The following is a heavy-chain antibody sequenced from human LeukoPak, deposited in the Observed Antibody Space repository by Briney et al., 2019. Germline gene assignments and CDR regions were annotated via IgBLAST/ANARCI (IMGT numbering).Heavy chain of an antibody. V-gene: IGHV3-20*04. Sequence: GGSLRLSCAASGFTFDDYAMRWVRQAPGKGLEWVSGINWNGGSTGYADSVKGRFTISRDNAKNSLYLQMNSLRAEDTALYYCARDDYGDYVLHYWGQGTLVTVSS. J-gene: IGHJ4*02. CDR3: ARDDYGDYVLHY. CDR1: GFTFDDYA. D-gene: IGHD4-17*01. CDR2: INWNGGST.